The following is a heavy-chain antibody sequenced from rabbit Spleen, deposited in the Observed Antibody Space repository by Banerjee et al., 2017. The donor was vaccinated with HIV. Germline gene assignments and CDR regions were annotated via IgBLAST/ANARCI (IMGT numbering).Heavy chain of an antibody. V-gene: IGHV1S45*01. Sequence: QEQLVESGGGLVKPEGSLTLTCIASGVSFSGSSYMCWVRQAPGKGLEWIACIELGSSGFTYFASWAKGRFTISKTSSTTVTLHMTSLTAADTATYFCARDLVAVIGWNFNLWGPGTLVTVS. J-gene: IGHJ4*01. D-gene: IGHD1-1*01. CDR1: GVSFSGSSY. CDR3: ARDLVAVIGWNFNL. CDR2: IELGSSGFT.